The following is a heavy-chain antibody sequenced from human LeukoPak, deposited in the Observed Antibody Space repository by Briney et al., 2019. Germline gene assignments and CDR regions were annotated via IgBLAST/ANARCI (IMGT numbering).Heavy chain of an antibody. CDR2: IHDSGTT. J-gene: IGHJ4*02. V-gene: IGHV4-59*02. D-gene: IGHD6-13*01. Sequence: PSETLSLICTVSGGSVSSYYWSWIRQPPGKGLEWIAFIHDSGTTSYNPSLKSRVTISEDTSKSQFSLRLTSVTAADTAVYYCARAGASSQPFDSWGQGALVSVSS. CDR3: ARAGASSQPFDS. CDR1: GGSVSSYY.